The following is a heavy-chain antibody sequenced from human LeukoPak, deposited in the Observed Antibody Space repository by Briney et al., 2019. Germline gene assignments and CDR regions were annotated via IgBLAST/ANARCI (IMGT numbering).Heavy chain of an antibody. CDR1: GFIFTNYF. Sequence: GGSLRLSCAASGFIFTNYFMSWVRQAPGEGLEWVSAISDSGGTTYADSVKGRFTISRDNSKNTLYLQMSSLRAEDTAVYYCAKFLAVIAARDSLYFQHWGQGTLVTVSS. J-gene: IGHJ1*01. D-gene: IGHD6-6*01. CDR2: ISDSGGTT. CDR3: AKFLAVIAARDSLYFQH. V-gene: IGHV3-23*01.